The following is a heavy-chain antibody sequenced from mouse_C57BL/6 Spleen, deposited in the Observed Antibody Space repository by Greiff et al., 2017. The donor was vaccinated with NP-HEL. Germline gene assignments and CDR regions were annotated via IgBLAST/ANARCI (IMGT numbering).Heavy chain of an antibody. Sequence: VQLQQSGAELVRPGASVKLSCTASGFNIKDDYMHWVKQRPEQGLEWIGWIDPENGDTEYASKFQGKATITADTSSNTAYLQLSSLTSEDTAVYYCTLIYSGYWGQGTTLTVSS. CDR3: TLIYSGY. V-gene: IGHV14-4*01. J-gene: IGHJ2*01. CDR2: IDPENGDT. CDR1: GFNIKDDY.